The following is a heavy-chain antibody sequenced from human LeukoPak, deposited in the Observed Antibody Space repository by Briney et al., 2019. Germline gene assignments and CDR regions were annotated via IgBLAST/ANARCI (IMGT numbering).Heavy chain of an antibody. Sequence: GGSLRLSCVASGFSFSTSWMHWVRQTPGKELLWLSRISGDGTNTKYADSVKGRFTISRDNAKSTLYLQMNSLGAEDTAVYYCARDQTQAGPTTVDYWGQGTLVTVSS. CDR2: ISGDGTNT. V-gene: IGHV3-74*01. CDR1: GFSFSTSW. J-gene: IGHJ4*02. CDR3: ARDQTQAGPTTVDY. D-gene: IGHD1-14*01.